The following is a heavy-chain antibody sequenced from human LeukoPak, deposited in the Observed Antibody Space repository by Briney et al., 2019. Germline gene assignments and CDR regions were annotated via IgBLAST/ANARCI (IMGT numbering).Heavy chain of an antibody. Sequence: GGSLRLSCAASGFTFSNAWMSWVRQAPGKGLEWVGRIKSKTDGGTTDYAAPVKGRFTISRDDSKNTLYLQVNRLKTESTAVYYCTRDYKGEVWGGVDIWGQGTMVTVSS. CDR3: TRDYKGEVWGGVDI. J-gene: IGHJ3*02. V-gene: IGHV3-15*01. CDR2: IKSKTDGGTT. CDR1: GFTFSNAW. D-gene: IGHD3-16*01.